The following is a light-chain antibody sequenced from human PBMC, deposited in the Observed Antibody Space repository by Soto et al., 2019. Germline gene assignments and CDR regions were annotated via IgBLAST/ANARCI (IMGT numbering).Light chain of an antibody. Sequence: EIVSTQSPNTLSLSPGERATLSCRASQSVSSGYLVWYQQKPGQAPRLLIYGASNRATGIPDRFSGSGSGTDFTLTISRLEPEDFAVYYCQHYGNSPPSVTFGPGTKVDIK. J-gene: IGKJ3*01. CDR2: GAS. CDR3: QHYGNSPPSVT. V-gene: IGKV3-20*01. CDR1: QSVSSGY.